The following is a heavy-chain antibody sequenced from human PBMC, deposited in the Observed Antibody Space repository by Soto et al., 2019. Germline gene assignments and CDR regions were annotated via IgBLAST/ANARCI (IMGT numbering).Heavy chain of an antibody. Sequence: SETLSLTYTVSGGTISSGDYYWSWIRQPPGKGLEWIGYIYYSGSTYYNPSLKSRVTISVDTSKNQFSLKLSSVTAADTAVYYCARDASSSWSYYYYYGMDVWGQGTTVTVSS. CDR2: IYYSGST. J-gene: IGHJ6*02. D-gene: IGHD6-13*01. CDR3: ARDASSSWSYYYYYGMDV. CDR1: GGTISSGDYY. V-gene: IGHV4-30-4*01.